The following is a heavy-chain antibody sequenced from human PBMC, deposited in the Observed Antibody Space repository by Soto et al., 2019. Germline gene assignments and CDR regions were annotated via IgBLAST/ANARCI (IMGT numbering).Heavy chain of an antibody. CDR1: GFSISSSNW. D-gene: IGHD6-19*01. CDR2: IYYSGGT. J-gene: IGHJ5*02. Sequence: SAPLSLTCAFSGFSISSSNWWSWVRQPPGKGLEWLGYIYYSGGTNYNPSLKSRVTISLDKSKSQFSLRLISVTAADTAVYYCTREQSDDNYFDPWGQGTLVTVSS. V-gene: IGHV4-4*02. CDR3: TREQSDDNYFDP.